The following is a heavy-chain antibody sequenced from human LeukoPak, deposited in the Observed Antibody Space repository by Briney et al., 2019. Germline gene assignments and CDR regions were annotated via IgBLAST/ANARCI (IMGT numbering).Heavy chain of an antibody. J-gene: IGHJ3*02. V-gene: IGHV1-69*13. CDR1: GGTLSTYT. CDR3: AFPDGDYYDRRGAFRI. Sequence: SVKVSCKASGGTLSTYTFSWVRRAPGQGLEWMGGIIPIFGTINYAQKFQGRVTITADESASTAYMELSNLRSGDTAMYYCAFPDGDYYDRRGAFRIWGQGTLATVSS. D-gene: IGHD3-22*01. CDR2: IIPIFGTI.